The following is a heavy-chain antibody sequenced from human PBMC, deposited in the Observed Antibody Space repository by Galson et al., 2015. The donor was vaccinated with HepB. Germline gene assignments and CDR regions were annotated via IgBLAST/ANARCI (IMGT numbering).Heavy chain of an antibody. Sequence: SLRLSCAASGFTLRSYSMSWVRQAPGKGLEWVSYISSSSSTIYYADSVKGRFTISRDNAKNSLYLQMNSLRAEDTAVYYCARVSRSFGGSGWYFDLWGRGSLVTVSS. D-gene: IGHD3-16*01. J-gene: IGHJ2*01. CDR2: ISSSSSTI. CDR1: GFTLRSYS. CDR3: ARVSRSFGGSGWYFDL. V-gene: IGHV3-48*01.